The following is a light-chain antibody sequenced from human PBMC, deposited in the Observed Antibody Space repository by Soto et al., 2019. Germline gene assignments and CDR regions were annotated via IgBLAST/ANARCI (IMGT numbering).Light chain of an antibody. Sequence: QSVMSHPAPVSWSPGHSITISCTGSSSDIGAYNYVSWFQQYPGKAPKLIISEVSNRPSGVSNRFSGSKSGTAASLTISGLQTEEEADHFCFSFTTDSNNVFGTGTKVTVL. CDR1: SSDIGAYNY. V-gene: IGLV2-14*01. CDR3: FSFTTDSNNV. CDR2: EVS. J-gene: IGLJ1*01.